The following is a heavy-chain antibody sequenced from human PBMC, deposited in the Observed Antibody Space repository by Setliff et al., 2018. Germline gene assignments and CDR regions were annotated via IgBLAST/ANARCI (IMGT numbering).Heavy chain of an antibody. D-gene: IGHD2-2*01. CDR3: ARVGYCDGPTCYPFDY. J-gene: IGHJ4*02. CDR1: GFTLSDHY. V-gene: IGHV3-72*01. CDR2: IRKKTKSYST. Sequence: GGSLRLSCAASGFTLSDHYMDWVRQAPGKGLEWVGRIRKKTKSYSTDYAASVKGRFTMSRDDSKSSLYLQMNSLKSEDTAVYYCARVGYCDGPTCYPFDYWGPGTLVTVSS.